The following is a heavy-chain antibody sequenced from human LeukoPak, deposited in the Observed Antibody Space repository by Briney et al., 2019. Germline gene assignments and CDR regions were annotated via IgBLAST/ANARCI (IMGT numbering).Heavy chain of an antibody. CDR3: ARHSAGTSSTYYYYGMDV. D-gene: IGHD6-19*01. V-gene: IGHV3-23*01. CDR1: GFTFSSYA. CDR2: ISVSGRST. Sequence: GGSLRLSCAASGFTFSSYAMSWVRQAPGKGLEWVLVISVSGRSTYYADSVKGRFTISRDNSKNTLYLQMNSLRAEDTAVYYCARHSAGTSSTYYYYGMDVWGQGTTVTVSS. J-gene: IGHJ6*02.